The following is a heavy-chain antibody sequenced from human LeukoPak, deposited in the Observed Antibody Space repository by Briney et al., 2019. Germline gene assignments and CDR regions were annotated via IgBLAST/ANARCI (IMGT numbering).Heavy chain of an antibody. Sequence: GGSLRLSCGASGFTFSSYGMSWVRQAPGKGLEWVSGISGSGGGTYYADSVKGRFTISRDNSKNTLYLQMNSLRAEDTAVYYCAKVAGYSYVGVYYFDYWGQGTLVPVSS. J-gene: IGHJ4*02. D-gene: IGHD5-18*01. CDR2: ISGSGGGT. CDR3: AKVAGYSYVGVYYFDY. V-gene: IGHV3-23*01. CDR1: GFTFSSYG.